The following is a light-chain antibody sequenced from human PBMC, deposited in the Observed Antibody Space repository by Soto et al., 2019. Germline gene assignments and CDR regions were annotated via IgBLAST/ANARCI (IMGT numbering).Light chain of an antibody. V-gene: IGKV3-20*01. CDR2: GAS. CDR3: QLYGSLPPT. Sequence: EIVLTQSPGTLSLSPGERATLSCRASQSVSTNYLVWYQQKPGLAPRLLIYGASSRATGIPDRFSGSGSGTDFTLTISRLEPEDFAVYYWQLYGSLPPTFGGGTKVEVK. J-gene: IGKJ4*01. CDR1: QSVSTNY.